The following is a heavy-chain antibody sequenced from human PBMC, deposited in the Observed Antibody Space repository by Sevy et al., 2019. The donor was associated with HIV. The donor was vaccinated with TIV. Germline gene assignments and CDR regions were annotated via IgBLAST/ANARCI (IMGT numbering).Heavy chain of an antibody. V-gene: IGHV6-1*01. CDR3: ARGDELNSYYYGMDV. CDR2: TYYRSKWYS. CDR1: GDSVSTSSAT. J-gene: IGHJ6*02. Sequence: SQTLSLTCAISGDSVSTSSATWNWFRQSPSRGLEWLGRTYYRSKWYSDSEVSVKGRVTINPDTSKNQFSLHLESVTPEDTAVYFCARGDELNSYYYGMDVWGQGTTVTVSS. D-gene: IGHD1-7*01.